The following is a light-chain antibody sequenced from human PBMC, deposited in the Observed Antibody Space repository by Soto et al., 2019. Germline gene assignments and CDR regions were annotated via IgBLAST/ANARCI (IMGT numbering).Light chain of an antibody. CDR3: LQDYTYPLT. Sequence: AIQMTQSPSSLSASVGDRVTITCRASQGIRHYLGWYQQKPGKAPKLLIYAASSLQSGVPSRFSGSGSGTDFTLTISSLQPEDFATYYCLQDYTYPLTFGGGTKVEI. V-gene: IGKV1-6*01. J-gene: IGKJ4*01. CDR2: AAS. CDR1: QGIRHY.